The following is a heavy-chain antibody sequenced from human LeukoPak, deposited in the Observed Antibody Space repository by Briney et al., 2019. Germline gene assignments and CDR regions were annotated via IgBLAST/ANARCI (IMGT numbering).Heavy chain of an antibody. V-gene: IGHV1-2*02. CDR1: GYTFTGYY. CDR3: ARGVARSSKFHFSYYFDY. J-gene: IGHJ4*02. Sequence: AASVKVSCKASGYTFTGYYMHWVRQAPGQGLEWMGWINPNSGGTNCAQKFQGRVTMTRDTSISTAYMELSRLRSDDTAVYYCARGVARSSKFHFSYYFDYWGQGTLVTVSS. CDR2: INPNSGGT. D-gene: IGHD6-6*01.